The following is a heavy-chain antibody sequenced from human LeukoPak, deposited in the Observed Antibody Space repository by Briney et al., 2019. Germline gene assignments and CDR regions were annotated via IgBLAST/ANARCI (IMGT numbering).Heavy chain of an antibody. V-gene: IGHV3-74*01. D-gene: IGHD6-13*01. J-gene: IGHJ4*02. Sequence: LTGRSLRLSCAASGFTFSSYWMHWVRQAPGKGLVWVSRINSDGSSTSYADSVKGRSTISRDNAKNTLYLQMNSLRAEDTAVYYCARARYSSSWSDYWGQGTLVTVSS. CDR3: ARARYSSSWSDY. CDR2: INSDGSST. CDR1: GFTFSSYW.